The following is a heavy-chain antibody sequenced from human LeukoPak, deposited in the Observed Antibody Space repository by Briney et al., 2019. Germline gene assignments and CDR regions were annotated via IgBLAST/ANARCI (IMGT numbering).Heavy chain of an antibody. V-gene: IGHV4-59*01. D-gene: IGHD1-14*01. CDR2: IYYSGST. CDR3: ARDPGRDAFDI. J-gene: IGHJ3*02. Sequence: DPSETLSLTCTVSGGSISSYYWSCIRQPPGKGLEWIGHIYYSGSTNYNPSLKSRVTISADTSKNQFSLKLSSVTAADTAVYYCARDPGRDAFDIWGQGTMVTVSS. CDR1: GGSISSYY.